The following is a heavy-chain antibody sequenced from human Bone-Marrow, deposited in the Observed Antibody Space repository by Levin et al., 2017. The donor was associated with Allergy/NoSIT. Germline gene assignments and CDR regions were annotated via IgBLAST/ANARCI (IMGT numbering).Heavy chain of an antibody. CDR2: ISAGGGNT. D-gene: IGHD2-8*02. Sequence: PGGSLRLSCAASGFNFATYAMSWVRQAPGKELQWVSSISAGGGNTFFPDSLRGRFSISRDDSQNTVSLHMNNVRAGDTAIYYCARLMTGGGWAAMDLWGQGTLVTVSS. CDR1: GFNFATYA. V-gene: IGHV3-23*01. CDR3: ARLMTGGGWAAMDL. J-gene: IGHJ5*02.